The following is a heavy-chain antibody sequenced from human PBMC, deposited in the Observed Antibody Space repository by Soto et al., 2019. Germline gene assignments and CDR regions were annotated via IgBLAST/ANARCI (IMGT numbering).Heavy chain of an antibody. V-gene: IGHV1-3*01. CDR3: ARDPLLSSWDFDWGNWLDY. D-gene: IGHD3-9*01. Sequence: ASVKVSCKASGYTFTSYAMHWVRQAPGQRLEWMGRINAGNGNTKYSQKFQGRVTITRDTSASTAYMELSSLRSEDTAVYYCARDPLLSSWDFDWGNWLDYWGQGTLVTVSS. J-gene: IGHJ4*02. CDR2: INAGNGNT. CDR1: GYTFTSYA.